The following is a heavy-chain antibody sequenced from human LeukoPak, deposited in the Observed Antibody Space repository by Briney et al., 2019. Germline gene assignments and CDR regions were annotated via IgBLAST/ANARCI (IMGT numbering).Heavy chain of an antibody. V-gene: IGHV3-74*01. CDR3: ASLERIGIAAAGYHMDV. Sequence: GGSLRLSCAASGFTFSFYWMHWVRQAPGKGQVWVSRINSDGSSTNYADSVKGRFTISRDNAKNTLYLQMSSLRAEDTAVYYCASLERIGIAAAGYHMDVWGKGTTVTISS. CDR2: INSDGSST. CDR1: GFTFSFYW. D-gene: IGHD6-13*01. J-gene: IGHJ6*03.